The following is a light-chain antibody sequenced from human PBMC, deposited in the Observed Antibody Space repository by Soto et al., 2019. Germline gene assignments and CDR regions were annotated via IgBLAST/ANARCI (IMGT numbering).Light chain of an antibody. J-gene: IGLJ3*02. V-gene: IGLV2-23*02. CDR3: CSYAGTTNWV. Sequence: QSVLTQPASVSGSPGQSITISCTGTSSDVGSHTFVSWYQQRPGKAPKLMIFEVTKRPSEVSSRFSASKSGNTASQTISGDQAEDEADYYCCSYAGTTNWVFGGGTQLTVL. CDR1: SSDVGSHTF. CDR2: EVT.